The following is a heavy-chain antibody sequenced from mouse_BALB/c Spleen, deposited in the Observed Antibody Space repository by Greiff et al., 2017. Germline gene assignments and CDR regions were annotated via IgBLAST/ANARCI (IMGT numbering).Heavy chain of an antibody. CDR2: ISSGGSYT. D-gene: IGHD2-2*01. Sequence: EVQLVESGGGLVKPGGSLKLSCAASGFTFSSYDMSWVRQSPEKRLEWVAEISSGGSYTYYPDTVTGRFTISRDNAKNTLYLEMSSLRSEDTAMYYCARDGYTGAMDYWGQGTSVTVSS. CDR3: ARDGYTGAMDY. V-gene: IGHV5-9-4*01. CDR1: GFTFSSYD. J-gene: IGHJ4*01.